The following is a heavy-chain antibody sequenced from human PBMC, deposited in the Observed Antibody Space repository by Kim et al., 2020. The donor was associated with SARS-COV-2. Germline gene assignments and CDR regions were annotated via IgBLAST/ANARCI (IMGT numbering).Heavy chain of an antibody. J-gene: IGHJ6*01. CDR2: ISYDGSNK. CDR3: ARDNIVLMVPGYYYYGM. V-gene: IGHV3-30-3*01. Sequence: GGSLRLSCAASGFTFSSYAMHWVRQAPGKGLEWVAVISYDGSNKYYADSVKGRFTISRDNSKNTLYLQMNSLRAEDTAVYYCARDNIVLMVPGYYYYGM. D-gene: IGHD2-8*01. CDR1: GFTFSSYA.